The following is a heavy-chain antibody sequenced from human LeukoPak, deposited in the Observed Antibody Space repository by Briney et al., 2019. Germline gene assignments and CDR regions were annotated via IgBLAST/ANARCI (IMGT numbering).Heavy chain of an antibody. CDR3: ARVREVGGVIKTPVFDY. J-gene: IGHJ4*01. CDR1: GFTFSSYA. V-gene: IGHV3-23*01. Sequence: GGSLRLSCAASGFTFSSYAMSWVRQAPGKGLEWVSAISGSGGSTYYADSVKGRFTISRDNSKNTLYLQMNSLRAENTAVYYWARVREVGGVIKTPVFDYWGQEPWSPSPQ. D-gene: IGHD3-10*01. CDR2: ISGSGGST.